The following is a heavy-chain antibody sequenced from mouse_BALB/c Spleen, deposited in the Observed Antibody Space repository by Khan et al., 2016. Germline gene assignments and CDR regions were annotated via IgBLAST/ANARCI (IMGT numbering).Heavy chain of an antibody. CDR1: GFTFSRFG. V-gene: IGHV5-17*02. CDR3: ARGDY. Sequence: EVELVESGGGLVQPGGSRKLSCAASGFTFSRFGMHWVRQAPEKGLEWVAYISSGSSTIYYADTLKGRFTISRDNPKNALFLQMTSVRSEDTAMYYCARGDYWGQGTTLTVSA. J-gene: IGHJ2*01. CDR2: ISSGSSTI.